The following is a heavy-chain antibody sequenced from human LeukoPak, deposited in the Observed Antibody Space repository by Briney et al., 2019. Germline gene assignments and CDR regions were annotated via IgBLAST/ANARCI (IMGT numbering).Heavy chain of an antibody. CDR2: IYSGGSI. J-gene: IGHJ3*02. V-gene: IGHV3-53*01. CDR1: GLIVSSNY. Sequence: GGSLGLSCAASGLIVSSNYMTWVRKAPGKGLEWVSVIYSGGSIYYADSVKGRFTISRDNSRNTLYLQMNSLRAEDTAEDYCARALNGFDSWGPGTLVSVSS. CDR3: ARALNGFDS.